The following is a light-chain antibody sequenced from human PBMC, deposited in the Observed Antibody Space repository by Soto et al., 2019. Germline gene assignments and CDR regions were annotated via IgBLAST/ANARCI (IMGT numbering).Light chain of an antibody. CDR3: SSYTSRTTVV. CDR1: SSDVGGYNF. J-gene: IGLJ3*02. CDR2: EVN. Sequence: QSALTQPASVSGSPGQSITISCTGTSSDVGGYNFVSWYQQHPGKAPKLLLSEVNNRPSGVSNRFSGSKSGNTASLTISGLQAEDEADYYCSSYTSRTTVVFGGGTKLTVL. V-gene: IGLV2-14*01.